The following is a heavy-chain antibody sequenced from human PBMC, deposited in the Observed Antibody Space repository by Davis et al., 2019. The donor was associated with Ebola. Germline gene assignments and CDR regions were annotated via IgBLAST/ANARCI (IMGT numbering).Heavy chain of an antibody. CDR3: ARLPTTVVTPGTIDY. CDR1: GGSISSSSYY. V-gene: IGHV4-39*01. Sequence: PSETLSLTCTVSGGSISSSSYYWGWIRQPPGKGLEWIGSIYYSGSTYYNPSLKSRVTISVDTSKNQFSLKLSSVTAADTAVYYCARLPTTVVTPGTIDYWGQGTLVTVSS. CDR2: IYYSGST. D-gene: IGHD4-23*01. J-gene: IGHJ4*02.